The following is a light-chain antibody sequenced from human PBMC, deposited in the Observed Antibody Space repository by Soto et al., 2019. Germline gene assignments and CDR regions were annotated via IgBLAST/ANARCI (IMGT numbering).Light chain of an antibody. V-gene: IGLV2-14*01. Sequence: QSALTQPASVSGSPGQSITISCTGTSSDIGAYNYVSWFQQHPGKAPKLMIYEVTNRPSGVSNRFSGSKSGNTASLTISGLQAEDEADYYCSSYRSSSSYVFATGTKLTVL. CDR3: SSYRSSSSYV. CDR2: EVT. J-gene: IGLJ1*01. CDR1: SSDIGAYNY.